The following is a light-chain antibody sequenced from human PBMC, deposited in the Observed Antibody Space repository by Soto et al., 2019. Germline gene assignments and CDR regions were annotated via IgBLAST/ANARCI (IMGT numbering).Light chain of an antibody. J-gene: IGKJ1*01. CDR1: QSVSNNY. V-gene: IGKV3-20*01. CDR2: GAS. Sequence: EIWLTQSPGTLSRSPGERATLSCRASQSVSNNYLAWYQQKPGQAPRLLIYGASNRATGIPDRLSGSGSGTDFTLTISRLEPEDFAVYYCQQYGSPGTFGHGTKVDIK. CDR3: QQYGSPGT.